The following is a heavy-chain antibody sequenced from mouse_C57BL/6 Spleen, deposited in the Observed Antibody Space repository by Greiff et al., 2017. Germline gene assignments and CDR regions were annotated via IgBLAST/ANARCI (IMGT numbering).Heavy chain of an antibody. CDR1: GYTFTSYW. J-gene: IGHJ4*01. Sequence: QVQLQQPGAELVRPGTSVKLSCKASGYTFTSYWMHWVKQRPGQGLEWIGVIDPSDSYTNYNQKFKGKATLTVDTSSSTAYMQLSSLTSEDSAVYYCARRGYYDYDGYAMDYWGQGTSGTVSS. D-gene: IGHD2-4*01. CDR3: ARRGYYDYDGYAMDY. CDR2: IDPSDSYT. V-gene: IGHV1-59*01.